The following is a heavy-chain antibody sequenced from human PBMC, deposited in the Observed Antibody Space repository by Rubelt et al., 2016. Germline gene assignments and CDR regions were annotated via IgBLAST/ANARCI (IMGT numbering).Heavy chain of an antibody. V-gene: IGHV1-2*06. CDR2: VNPNSGGT. J-gene: IGHJ4*02. CDR3: AALYSDY. Sequence: QVQLVQSGAEVKKPGASVKVSCKASGYTFTGYYMHWVRQDPGQGLEWMGRVNPNSGGTNYAQKIQGRVTMTRNTCTRTAYTELCSLRSEDTAVNYCAALYSDYGGQGTLLTVSS. CDR1: GYTFTGYY.